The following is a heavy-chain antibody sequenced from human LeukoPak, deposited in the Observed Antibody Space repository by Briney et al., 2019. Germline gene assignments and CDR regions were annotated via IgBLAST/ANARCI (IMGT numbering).Heavy chain of an antibody. CDR2: ISSSGSTI. V-gene: IGHV3-11*01. Sequence: GGSLRLSCAASGFTFSDYYMSWIRQAPGKGLEWVSYISSSGSTIYYADSVKGRFTISRGNAKNSLYLQMNSLRAEDTAVYYCARDYYDYVWGSFSPVGYWGQGTLVTVSS. CDR1: GFTFSDYY. CDR3: ARDYYDYVWGSFSPVGY. D-gene: IGHD3-16*01. J-gene: IGHJ4*02.